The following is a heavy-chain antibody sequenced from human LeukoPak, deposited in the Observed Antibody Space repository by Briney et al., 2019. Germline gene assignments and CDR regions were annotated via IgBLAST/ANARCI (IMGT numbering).Heavy chain of an antibody. CDR1: GFTFSDAW. CDR2: ISYDGSNK. Sequence: GGSLRLSCAVSGFTFSDAWMTWVRQAPGKGLEWVAVISYDGSNKYYADSVKGRFTISRDNSKNTLYLQMNSLRAEDTAVYYCTRDEDFYSSSSDYWGQGTLVTVSS. V-gene: IGHV3-30*03. J-gene: IGHJ4*02. D-gene: IGHD6-6*01. CDR3: TRDEDFYSSSSDY.